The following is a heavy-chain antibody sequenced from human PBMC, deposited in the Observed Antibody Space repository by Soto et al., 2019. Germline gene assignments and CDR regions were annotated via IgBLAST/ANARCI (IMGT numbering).Heavy chain of an antibody. V-gene: IGHV1-69*01. CDR2: IIPIFGTA. D-gene: IGHD5-12*01. CDR3: ARDHVMATIPRTGFDY. J-gene: IGHJ4*02. Sequence: QVQLVQSGAEVKKPGSSVKVACKASGCTFSSYAISWVRQAPGQGLEWMGGIIPIFGTANYAQKFQGRVTITADESTSTAYMELSSLRSEDTAVYYCARDHVMATIPRTGFDYWGQGTLVTVSS. CDR1: GCTFSSYA.